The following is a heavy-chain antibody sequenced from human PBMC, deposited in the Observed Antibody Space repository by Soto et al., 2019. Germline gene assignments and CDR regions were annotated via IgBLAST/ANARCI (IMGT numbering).Heavy chain of an antibody. CDR1: GGSFSGYY. CDR2: INRSGST. CDR3: ARERCLRFLEWLSTYYSDY. D-gene: IGHD3-3*01. Sequence: SETLSLTCAVYGGSFSGYYWSWIRQPPGKGLEWIGEINRSGSTNYNPSLKSRVTISVDTSKNQFSLKLSSVTAADTAVYYCARERCLRFLEWLSTYYSDYWGQGTLVTVSS. J-gene: IGHJ4*02. V-gene: IGHV4-34*01.